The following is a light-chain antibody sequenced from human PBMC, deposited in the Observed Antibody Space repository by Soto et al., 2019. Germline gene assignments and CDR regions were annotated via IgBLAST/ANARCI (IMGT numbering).Light chain of an antibody. CDR2: STH. V-gene: IGLV8-61*01. CDR3: VLYMGSGTVV. Sequence: QAVVTQEPSFSVSPGGTVTLTCGLSSGSVSTSYYPSWYQQTPGQAPRTLIYSTHTRSSGVPDRFSGSILGNKAALTITGAQADDESEYYCVLYMGSGTVVFGGGTKLTVL. CDR1: SGSVSTSYY. J-gene: IGLJ2*01.